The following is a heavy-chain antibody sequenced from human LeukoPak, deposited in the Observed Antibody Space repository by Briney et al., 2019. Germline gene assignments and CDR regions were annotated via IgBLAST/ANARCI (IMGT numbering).Heavy chain of an antibody. CDR3: ARDVPQQLVSYYYGMDV. CDR2: ISAYNGNT. V-gene: IGHV1-18*01. Sequence: GASVKVSCKASGYTFTSYGISWVRQAPGQGLEWMGWISAYNGNTNYAQKLQGRVTMTTDTSTSTAYMELRSLRSDDTAVYYCARDVPQQLVSYYYGMDVWGQGTTVTISS. CDR1: GYTFTSYG. D-gene: IGHD6-13*01. J-gene: IGHJ6*02.